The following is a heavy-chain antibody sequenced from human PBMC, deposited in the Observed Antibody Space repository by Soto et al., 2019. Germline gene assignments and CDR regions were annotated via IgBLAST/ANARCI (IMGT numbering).Heavy chain of an antibody. CDR2: INAHSGGT. V-gene: IGHV1-2*02. CDR3: AKDLTRQLAYWLDP. Sequence: ASLKVSCKASGFSFTGYYIHWLRQAPGQGLEWMGWINAHSGGTEYAQKFQGRVTLTRDTSIATAYLTLTSLTSDDTALYYCAKDLTRQLAYWLDPWGQGTQATDSS. J-gene: IGHJ5*02. CDR1: GFSFTGYY. D-gene: IGHD6-6*01.